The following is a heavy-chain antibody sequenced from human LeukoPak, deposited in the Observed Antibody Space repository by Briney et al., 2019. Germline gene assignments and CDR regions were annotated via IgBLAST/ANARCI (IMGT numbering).Heavy chain of an antibody. Sequence: SETLSLTCAVYGGSFSGYYWSWIRQPPGKGLEWIGEINHSGSTNYNPSLKSRVTISVDTSKNQFSLKLSSVTAADTAVYYCARTKKRITMVRGPYYFDYWGQGTLVTVSS. CDR3: ARTKKRITMVRGPYYFDY. D-gene: IGHD3-10*01. CDR2: INHSGST. V-gene: IGHV4-34*01. CDR1: GGSFSGYY. J-gene: IGHJ4*02.